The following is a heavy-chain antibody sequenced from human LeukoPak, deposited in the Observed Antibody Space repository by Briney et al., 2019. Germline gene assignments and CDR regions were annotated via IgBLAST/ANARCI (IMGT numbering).Heavy chain of an antibody. Sequence: PGGSLRLSCTASGITFNNAWMSWVRQAPGKGLEWVGRIKSKTDGGTTDYAAPVKDRFTISRDDSKNTLYLQMNSLKTEDTAVYYCAAVDFDYWGQGTLVTVSS. V-gene: IGHV3-15*01. CDR3: AAVDFDY. CDR2: IKSKTDGGTT. CDR1: GITFNNAW. D-gene: IGHD4-23*01. J-gene: IGHJ4*02.